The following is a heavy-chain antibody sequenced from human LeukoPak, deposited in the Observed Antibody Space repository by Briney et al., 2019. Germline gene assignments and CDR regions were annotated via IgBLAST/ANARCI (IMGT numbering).Heavy chain of an antibody. V-gene: IGHV3-53*01. J-gene: IGHJ3*02. Sequence: GGSLRLSCAASGFTVSSNYMSWVRQAPGKGLEWVSVIYSGGSTYYADSVKGRFTISRDNSKNTLYLQMNSLRAEDTAVYYSAREPFEGARDAFDIWGQGTMVTVSS. CDR2: IYSGGST. D-gene: IGHD1-26*01. CDR1: GFTVSSNY. CDR3: AREPFEGARDAFDI.